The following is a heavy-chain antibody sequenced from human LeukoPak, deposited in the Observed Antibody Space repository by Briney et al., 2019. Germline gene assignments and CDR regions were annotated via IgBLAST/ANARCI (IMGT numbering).Heavy chain of an antibody. J-gene: IGHJ4*02. Sequence: SETLSLTCAVYGGSFSGYYWNWIRQPPGKGLEWIGEINHSGSTNYNPSLKSRVTISVDTSKNQFSLKLSSVTAADTAVYYCARGNSSSCPDYWGQGTLVTVSS. CDR1: GGSFSGYY. D-gene: IGHD6-13*01. V-gene: IGHV4-34*01. CDR2: INHSGST. CDR3: ARGNSSSCPDY.